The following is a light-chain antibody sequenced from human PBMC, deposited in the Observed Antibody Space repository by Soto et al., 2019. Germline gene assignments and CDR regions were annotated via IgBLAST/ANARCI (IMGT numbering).Light chain of an antibody. J-gene: IGKJ1*01. Sequence: EIQMTQSPSTLSASVGDRVTITCRASQTISSWLAWYQQKPGKAPTLLIYDASTLERGVPSRFSGSGSGTEFTLTISSLQPDDFATYYCQQYETFSGTFGPGTKVDIK. CDR1: QTISSW. V-gene: IGKV1-5*01. CDR2: DAS. CDR3: QQYETFSGT.